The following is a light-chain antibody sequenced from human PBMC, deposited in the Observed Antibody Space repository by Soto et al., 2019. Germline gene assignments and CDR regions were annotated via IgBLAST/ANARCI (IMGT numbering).Light chain of an antibody. CDR1: QSLLYSNGYNY. V-gene: IGKV2-28*01. CDR3: MQALQART. J-gene: IGKJ1*01. CDR2: LGS. Sequence: EIVMTQSPLSLPVTPGEPASISCRSSQSLLYSNGYNYLDWYLQKPGQSPQLLIFLGSTRASGVPDRFTGSGSGTDFTLKSSRVEAEDVGVYYCMQALQARTFGQGTRVDIK.